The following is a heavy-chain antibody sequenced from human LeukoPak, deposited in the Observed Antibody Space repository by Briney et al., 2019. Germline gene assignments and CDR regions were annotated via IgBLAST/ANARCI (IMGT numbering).Heavy chain of an antibody. Sequence: PGGSLRLSCAASGFTFSAYTMHWVRQAPGKGLEWVSSITSSSRFIFYGDSVKGRFTISRDNSKNTLYLQMNSLRAEDTAVYYCAKWGYSSSWYPTFFDYWGQGTLVTVSS. CDR1: GFTFSAYT. V-gene: IGHV3-21*04. CDR3: AKWGYSSSWYPTFFDY. J-gene: IGHJ4*02. D-gene: IGHD6-13*01. CDR2: ITSSSRFI.